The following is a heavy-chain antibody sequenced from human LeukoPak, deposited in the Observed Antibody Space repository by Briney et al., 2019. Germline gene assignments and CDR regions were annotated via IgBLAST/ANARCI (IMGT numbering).Heavy chain of an antibody. D-gene: IGHD2-15*01. V-gene: IGHV4-59*01. CDR1: GGSIRYYY. Sequence: SETLSLTCTVSGGSIRYYYWGWIRQSPGKGLEWIGYIYYNGSTNYNPSLKSRVTISVDMSKNQFSLKMSSVTAADTAVYYCARKGGLFDYWGQGRLVTVSS. CDR3: ARKGGLFDY. J-gene: IGHJ4*02. CDR2: IYYNGST.